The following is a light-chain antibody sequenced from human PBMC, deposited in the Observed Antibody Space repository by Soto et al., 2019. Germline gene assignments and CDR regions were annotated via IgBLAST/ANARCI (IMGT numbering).Light chain of an antibody. CDR1: QSVNNN. CDR2: SAS. J-gene: IGKJ3*01. Sequence: EIVMTQSPVTLSASPGERATLSCTASQSVNNNVAWYQQKPGHTPRLLIYSASIGATGTPARFSGSGSGSDFTLTISSLQSEDFAVYYCQQYNKWPLTFGPGTKVDF. CDR3: QQYNKWPLT. V-gene: IGKV3-15*01.